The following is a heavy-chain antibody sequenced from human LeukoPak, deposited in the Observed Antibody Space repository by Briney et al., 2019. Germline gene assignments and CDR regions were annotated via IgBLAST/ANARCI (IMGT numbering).Heavy chain of an antibody. D-gene: IGHD1-26*01. CDR2: FDPEDGET. J-gene: IGHJ4*02. V-gene: IGHV1-24*01. CDR1: GYTLTELS. CDR3: ATGRSLGWELLGGFDY. Sequence: ASVKVSRKVSGYTLTELSMHWVRQAPGKGLEWMGGFDPEDGETIYAQKFQGRVTMTEDTSTDTAYMELSSLRSEDTAVYYCATGRSLGWELLGGFDYWGQGTLVTVSS.